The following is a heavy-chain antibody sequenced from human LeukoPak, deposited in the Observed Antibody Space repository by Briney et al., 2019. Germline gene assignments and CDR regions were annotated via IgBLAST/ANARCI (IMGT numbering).Heavy chain of an antibody. CDR1: GGSISSYY. J-gene: IGHJ4*02. Sequence: SETLSLTCTVSGGSISSYYWSWIRQPPGKGLEWIGYIYYSGSTNYNPSLKSRVTISVDTSKNQFSLKLSSVTAADTAVYYCARGDIAAAGLDYWGQGTLVTASS. CDR2: IYYSGST. CDR3: ARGDIAAAGLDY. V-gene: IGHV4-59*01. D-gene: IGHD6-13*01.